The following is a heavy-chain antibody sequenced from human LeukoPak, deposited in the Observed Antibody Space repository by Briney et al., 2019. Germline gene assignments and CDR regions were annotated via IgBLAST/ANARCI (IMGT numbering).Heavy chain of an antibody. Sequence: GGSLRLSCAASGFTFSSYSMNWVRQAPGKGLEWVSYISSSSSTLYYADSVKGRFTISRDNGKNSLYLQMNSLRDDDTAVYYSARDPCSGWYSQLQYSDYWGQGALVTVSS. CDR1: GFTFSSYS. V-gene: IGHV3-48*02. J-gene: IGHJ4*02. CDR2: ISSSSSTL. D-gene: IGHD6-19*01. CDR3: ARDPCSGWYSQLQYSDY.